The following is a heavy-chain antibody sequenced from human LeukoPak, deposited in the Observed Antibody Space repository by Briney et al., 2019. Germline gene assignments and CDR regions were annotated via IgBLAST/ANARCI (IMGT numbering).Heavy chain of an antibody. V-gene: IGHV4-39*01. D-gene: IGHD1-26*01. Sequence: SETLSLTCTVSGGSISSSGYYWGWIRQPPGKGLEWIGSVDYTGITSHSPSLKSRVTISVDTSKNQFSLKVSSVTAADTAVYYCARGEYSGSTYYFDYWGQGTLVTVSS. CDR2: VDYTGIT. J-gene: IGHJ4*02. CDR1: GGSISSSGYY. CDR3: ARGEYSGSTYYFDY.